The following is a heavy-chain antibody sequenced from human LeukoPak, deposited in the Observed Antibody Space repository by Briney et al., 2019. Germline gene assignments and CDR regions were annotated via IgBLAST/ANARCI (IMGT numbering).Heavy chain of an antibody. Sequence: ASVKVSCKVSGYTLTELSMHWVRQAPGKGLEWMGGFDPEDGETIYAQKFQGRVTMTEDPSTDTAYMELSSLRSEDTAVYYCATDRPTIRITMVRGALSVWGQGTTVTVSS. D-gene: IGHD3-10*01. CDR2: FDPEDGET. V-gene: IGHV1-24*01. J-gene: IGHJ6*02. CDR3: ATDRPTIRITMVRGALSV. CDR1: GYTLTELS.